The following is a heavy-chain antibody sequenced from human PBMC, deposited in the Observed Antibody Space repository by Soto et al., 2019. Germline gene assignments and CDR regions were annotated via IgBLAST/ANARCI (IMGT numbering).Heavy chain of an antibody. D-gene: IGHD3-10*01. Sequence: QVQLEQSGAEVKKPGSSVKVSCKASEGTFSTHAISWVRQAPEEGLEYMGGSVPLFGTTSFAQKFQGRVSISADKATNAVSMELISLTFEDTAMYSCAGGVMVRGGAAWFDTWGQGTLVIVSS. CDR3: AGGVMVRGGAAWFDT. J-gene: IGHJ5*02. CDR2: SVPLFGTT. CDR1: EGTFSTHA. V-gene: IGHV1-69*06.